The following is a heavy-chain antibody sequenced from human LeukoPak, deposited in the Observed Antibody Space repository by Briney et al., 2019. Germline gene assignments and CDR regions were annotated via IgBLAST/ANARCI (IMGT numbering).Heavy chain of an antibody. CDR3: VRGDSRDY. J-gene: IGHJ4*02. Sequence: GGSLRLSCAASGFTFSSSTMNWVRQAPGKGLEWVSSIGRSSRDMYYADSVRGRLTISRDNGKNSLFLRMNSLRAEDTSVYYCVRGDSRDYWGQGTLVTVSS. CDR1: GFTFSSST. V-gene: IGHV3-21*01. CDR2: IGRSSRDM. D-gene: IGHD6-13*01.